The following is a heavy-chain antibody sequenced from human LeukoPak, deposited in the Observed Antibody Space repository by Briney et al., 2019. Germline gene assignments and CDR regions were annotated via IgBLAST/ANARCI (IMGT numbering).Heavy chain of an antibody. CDR2: ISGSGGST. CDR1: GLTFSSYA. V-gene: IGHV3-23*01. Sequence: GGSLRLSCAASGLTFSSYAMSWVRQAPGKGLEWVSAISGSGGSTYYADSVKGRFTISRDNSKNTLYLQMNSLRAEDTAVYYCAKYTYSYDYFDYWGQGTLVTVSS. CDR3: AKYTYSYDYFDY. J-gene: IGHJ4*02. D-gene: IGHD5-18*01.